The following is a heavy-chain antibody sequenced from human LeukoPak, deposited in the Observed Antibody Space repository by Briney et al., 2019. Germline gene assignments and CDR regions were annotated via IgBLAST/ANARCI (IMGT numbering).Heavy chain of an antibody. Sequence: SETLSLTCTVSGGSISSGNYWSWIRQPAGKGLEWIGRIYSSGSTNYNPSLKSRATISVDTSKNQFSLELSSVTAADTAVYYCARDRYYYMDVWGKGTTVTISS. CDR3: ARDRYYYMDV. J-gene: IGHJ6*03. V-gene: IGHV4-61*02. CDR2: IYSSGST. CDR1: GGSISSGNY.